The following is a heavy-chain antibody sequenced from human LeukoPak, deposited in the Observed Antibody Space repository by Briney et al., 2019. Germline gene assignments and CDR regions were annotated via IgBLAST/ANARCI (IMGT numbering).Heavy chain of an antibody. Sequence: ASVKVSCKASGGTFSSYAISWVRQAPGQGLEWMGGITPIFGTANYAQKFQGRVTITADESTSTAYMELSSLRSEDTAVYYCAREARCSGGSCYSRPYYYYGMDVWGQGTTVTVSS. V-gene: IGHV1-69*13. CDR3: AREARCSGGSCYSRPYYYYGMDV. D-gene: IGHD2-15*01. CDR2: ITPIFGTA. J-gene: IGHJ6*02. CDR1: GGTFSSYA.